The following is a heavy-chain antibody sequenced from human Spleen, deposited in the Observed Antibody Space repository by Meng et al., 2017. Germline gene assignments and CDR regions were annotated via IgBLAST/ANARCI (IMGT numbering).Heavy chain of an antibody. D-gene: IGHD5-12*01. CDR2: IKSKPDGKTI. CDR3: SGHIDY. J-gene: IGHJ4*02. CDR1: GFTFSNAY. V-gene: IGHV3-15*01. Sequence: GESLKISCAASGFTFSNAYMTWVRQVPGKRLEWVGRIKSKPDGKTIDYAAPVKGRITISRDDSENTVYLQMNRLETEDTTVDYCSGHIDYWGQGTPVTVSS.